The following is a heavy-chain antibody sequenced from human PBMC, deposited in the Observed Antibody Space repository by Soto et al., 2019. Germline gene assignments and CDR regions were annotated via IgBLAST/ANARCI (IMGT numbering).Heavy chain of an antibody. CDR2: ISWNSGSI. V-gene: IGHV3-9*01. CDR1: GFTFDDYA. Sequence: EVQLVESGGGLVQPGRSLRLSCAASGFTFDDYAMHWVRQAPGKGLEWVSGISWNSGSIGYADSVKGRFTISRDNAKNSLYLQVNSLRAEDTALYYCAKDKGGGWNGMDVWGQGTTVTVSS. D-gene: IGHD6-19*01. CDR3: AKDKGGGWNGMDV. J-gene: IGHJ6*02.